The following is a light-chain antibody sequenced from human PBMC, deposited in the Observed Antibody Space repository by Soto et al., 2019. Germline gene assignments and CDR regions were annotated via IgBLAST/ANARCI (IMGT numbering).Light chain of an antibody. CDR1: QSISSY. CDR3: QQYYSFPT. J-gene: IGKJ5*01. V-gene: IGKV1-8*01. Sequence: AIRMTQSPSSLSASVGDRVTITCRASQSISSYLAWYQQKPGKAPELLIYAASTLQSGVPSRFSGSGSGTDFTLTISCLQSEDFATYYCQQYYSFPTFGQGTRLEI. CDR2: AAS.